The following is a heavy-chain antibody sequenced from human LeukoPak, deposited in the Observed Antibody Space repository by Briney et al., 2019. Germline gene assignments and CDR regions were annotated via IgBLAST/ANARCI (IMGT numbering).Heavy chain of an antibody. J-gene: IGHJ4*02. CDR2: INSDGSST. D-gene: IGHD2-15*01. CDR1: GFTSSSYW. V-gene: IGHV3-74*01. CDR3: ARIGYCSGGSCYPLDY. Sequence: PGGSLRLSCAASGFTSSSYWMHWVRQAPGKGLVWVSRINSDGSSTSYADSVKDRFTISRDNAKNTLYLQMNSLRAEDTAVYYCARIGYCSGGSCYPLDYWGQGTLVTVSS.